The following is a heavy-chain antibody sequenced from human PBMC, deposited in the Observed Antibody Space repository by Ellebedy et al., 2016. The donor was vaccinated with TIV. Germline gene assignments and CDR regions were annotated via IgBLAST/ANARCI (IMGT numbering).Heavy chain of an antibody. V-gene: IGHV1-46*04. CDR3: ARGPSITMIVVVHHAFDI. Sequence: AASVKVSCKASGYTFSNYFVHWVRQAPGQGLEWMGIINPSSGSTTYAQKLQGRLTMTRDTSTSTVYMELSSLRSDDTAVYYCARGPSITMIVVVHHAFDIWGQGTMVTVSS. J-gene: IGHJ3*02. D-gene: IGHD3-22*01. CDR2: INPSSGST. CDR1: GYTFSNYF.